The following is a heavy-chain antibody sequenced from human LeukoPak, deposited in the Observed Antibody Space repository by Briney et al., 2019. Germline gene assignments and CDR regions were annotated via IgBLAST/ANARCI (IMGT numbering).Heavy chain of an antibody. CDR1: GFTFSSYA. CDR3: AKFNDYYGSGSTNYFDY. V-gene: IGHV3-23*01. CDR2: ISGSGGST. J-gene: IGHJ4*02. Sequence: TGGSLRLSCAASGFTFSSYAMSWVRQAPGKGLEWVSAISGSGGSTYYADSVKGRFTISRDNSKNTLYLQMNSLRAEGTAVYYCAKFNDYYGSGSTNYFDYWGQGTLVPVSS. D-gene: IGHD3-10*01.